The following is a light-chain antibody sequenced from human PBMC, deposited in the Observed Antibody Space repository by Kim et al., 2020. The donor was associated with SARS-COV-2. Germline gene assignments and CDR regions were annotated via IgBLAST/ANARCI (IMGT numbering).Light chain of an antibody. Sequence: QSALTQPASVSGSPGQSITISCTGTSSDVGGFNFVSWYQQHPGKAPKLILYEVTDRPSGVSNRFSGSKSGNTASLTISGLQADDEADYYCSSYTSSSTRVFGGGTQLTVL. CDR2: EVT. CDR1: SSDVGGFNF. CDR3: SSYTSSSTRV. V-gene: IGLV2-14*01. J-gene: IGLJ3*02.